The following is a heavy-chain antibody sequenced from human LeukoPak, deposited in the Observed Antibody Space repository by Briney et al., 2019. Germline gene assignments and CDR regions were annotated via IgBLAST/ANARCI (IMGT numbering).Heavy chain of an antibody. D-gene: IGHD3-9*01. V-gene: IGHV3-30-3*01. CDR3: ARALGLRYFDWLLPDY. J-gene: IGHJ4*02. CDR1: GFTFSSYA. CDR2: ISYDGSNK. Sequence: GGSLRLSCAASGFTFSSYAMHWVRQAPGKGLEWVAVISYDGSNKYYADSVKGRFTISRDNSKNTPYLQMNGLRAEDTAVYYCARALGLRYFDWLLPDYWGQGTLVTVSS.